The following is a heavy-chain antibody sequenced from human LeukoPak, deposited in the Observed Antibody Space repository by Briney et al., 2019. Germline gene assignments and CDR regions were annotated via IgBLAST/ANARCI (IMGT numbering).Heavy chain of an antibody. CDR2: ISRSSSTI. V-gene: IGHV3-48*04. J-gene: IGHJ4*02. CDR3: ARVYSSGWYPY. D-gene: IGHD6-19*01. CDR1: GFTFSRYS. Sequence: GGSLRLSYAASGFTFSRYSMNWVRQAPGKGLEWVSYISRSSSTIHYADSVKGRFTISRDNAKSSLFLQMNSLRAEDTAVYYCARVYSSGWYPYWGQGTLVTVSS.